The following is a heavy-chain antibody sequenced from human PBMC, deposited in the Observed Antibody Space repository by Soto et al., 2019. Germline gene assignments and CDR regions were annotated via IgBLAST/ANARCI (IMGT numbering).Heavy chain of an antibody. CDR3: ARDGERVDTAMVTWYYGMDV. D-gene: IGHD5-18*01. CDR2: INAGNGNT. J-gene: IGHJ6*02. CDR1: GYTFTSYA. Sequence: QVQLVQSGAEVKKPGASVKVSCKASGYTFTSYAMHWLRQAPGQRLEWMGWINAGNGNTKYSQKFQGRVTITRDTSASTAYMELSSLRSDDTAVYYCARDGERVDTAMVTWYYGMDVWGQGTTVTVSS. V-gene: IGHV1-3*01.